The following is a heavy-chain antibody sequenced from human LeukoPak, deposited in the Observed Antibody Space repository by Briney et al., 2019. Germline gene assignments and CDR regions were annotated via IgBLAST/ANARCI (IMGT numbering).Heavy chain of an antibody. CDR2: ISGSGGST. D-gene: IGHD7-27*01. Sequence: GGSLRLSCAASGFTFSSYAVSWVRQAPGKGLEWVSFISGSGGSTYYADSVKGLFTISRDNSKNTLYLQVNSLRAEDTAVYYCAKDGGLGMGAFHIWGQGNMVTVSS. CDR3: AKDGGLGMGAFHI. V-gene: IGHV3-23*01. J-gene: IGHJ3*02. CDR1: GFTFSSYA.